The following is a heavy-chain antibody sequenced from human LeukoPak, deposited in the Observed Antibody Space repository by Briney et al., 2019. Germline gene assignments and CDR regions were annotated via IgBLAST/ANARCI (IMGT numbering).Heavy chain of an antibody. Sequence: GGSLRLSCAASGFTFSSYGMSWVRQAPGKGLEWVSAISGSGGSTYYADSVKGRFTISRDNSKNTLYLQMNSLRAEDTAVYYCAKDYYDSSGYSKGPPEYMDVWGKGTTVTVSS. CDR3: AKDYYDSSGYSKGPPEYMDV. D-gene: IGHD3-22*01. CDR2: ISGSGGST. V-gene: IGHV3-23*01. J-gene: IGHJ6*03. CDR1: GFTFSSYG.